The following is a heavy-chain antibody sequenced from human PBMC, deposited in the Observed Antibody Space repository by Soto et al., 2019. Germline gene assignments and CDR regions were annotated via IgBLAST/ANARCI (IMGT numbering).Heavy chain of an antibody. CDR1: GFTFSSYG. CDR2: ISYDGSNK. Sequence: GGSLRLSCAASGFTFSSYGMHWVRQAPGKGLEWVAVISYDGSNKYYADSVKGRFTISRDNSKNTLYLQMNSLRAEDTAVYYCAKITVAGTGDYYYYGMDVWGQGTTVTVSS. D-gene: IGHD6-19*01. CDR3: AKITVAGTGDYYYYGMDV. V-gene: IGHV3-30*18. J-gene: IGHJ6*02.